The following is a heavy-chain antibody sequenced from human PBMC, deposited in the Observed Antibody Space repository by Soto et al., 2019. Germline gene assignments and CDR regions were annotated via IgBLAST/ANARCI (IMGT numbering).Heavy chain of an antibody. CDR2: ISSSSSYI. V-gene: IGHV3-21*01. D-gene: IGHD3-9*01. J-gene: IGHJ3*02. CDR3: ARDVAHLTSPTYDILTGLDVGGAFDI. CDR1: GFTFSSYS. Sequence: PGESLKISCAASGFTFSSYSMNWFRQAPGKGLEWVSSISSSSSYIYYADSVKGRFTISRDNAKNSLYLQMNSPRAEDTAVYYCARDVAHLTSPTYDILTGLDVGGAFDIWGQGTMVTVSS.